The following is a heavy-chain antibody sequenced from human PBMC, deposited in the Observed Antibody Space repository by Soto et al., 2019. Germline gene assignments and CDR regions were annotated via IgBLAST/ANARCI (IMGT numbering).Heavy chain of an antibody. CDR2: IIPIFGTA. Sequence: EASVTVSCKASVGTFISYAISWVRQAPGQGLEWMGGIIPIFGTANYAQKFQGRVTITADESTSTAYMELSSLRSEDTGVYYCAREFCSAGNCYTYYFDPWGQGIPVTVSS. CDR3: AREFCSAGNCYTYYFDP. V-gene: IGHV1-69*13. D-gene: IGHD2-21*01. CDR1: VGTFISYA. J-gene: IGHJ5*02.